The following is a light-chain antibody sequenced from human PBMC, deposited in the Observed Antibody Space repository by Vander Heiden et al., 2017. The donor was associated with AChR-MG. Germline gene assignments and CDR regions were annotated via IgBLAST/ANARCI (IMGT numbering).Light chain of an antibody. V-gene: IGKV3-20*01. J-gene: IGKJ1*01. Sequence: EIVLTQSPGTLSLSPGERATLSCRASQSVSSSYLAWYQQKPGQAPRLLIYGASSRATGIPDRFSGSGSVTDFTLTISRLEPEDFAVYYCQQYCSSPTWTFGQGTKVEIK. CDR3: QQYCSSPTWT. CDR2: GAS. CDR1: QSVSSSY.